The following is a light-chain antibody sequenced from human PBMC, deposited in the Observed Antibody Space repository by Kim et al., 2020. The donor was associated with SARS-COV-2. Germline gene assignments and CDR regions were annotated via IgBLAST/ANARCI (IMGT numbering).Light chain of an antibody. J-gene: IGKJ1*01. CDR3: HQSYSTPRT. Sequence: DIQMTQSPSSLSASVGDRVTITCRASQNISSYLNWYQQKPGKAPKLLIYAASSLQSGVPSRFNGSGSGTDFTLTISSLQPENFATYYCHQSYSTPRTFGQATKVDIK. CDR2: AAS. V-gene: IGKV1-39*01. CDR1: QNISSY.